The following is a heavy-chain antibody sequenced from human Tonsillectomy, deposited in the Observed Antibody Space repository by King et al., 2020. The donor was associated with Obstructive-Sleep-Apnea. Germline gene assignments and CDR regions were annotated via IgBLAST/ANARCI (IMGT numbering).Heavy chain of an antibody. CDR3: ARVPRPYCSGGSCYSFYAFDI. CDR1: GYTFTSYY. D-gene: IGHD2-15*01. CDR2: INPSGGST. J-gene: IGHJ3*02. V-gene: IGHV1-46*01. Sequence: QLVQSGAEVKKPGASVKVSCKASGYTFTSYYMHWVRQAPGQGLEWMGIINPSGGSTSYAQKFQGRVTMTRDTSTSTVYMELSSLRSEDTAVYYCARVPRPYCSGGSCYSFYAFDIWGQGTMVTVSS.